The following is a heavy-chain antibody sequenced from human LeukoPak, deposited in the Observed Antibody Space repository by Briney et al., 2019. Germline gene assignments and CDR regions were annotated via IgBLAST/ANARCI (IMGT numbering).Heavy chain of an antibody. CDR3: ARAPAPATIRRWYFDL. CDR2: IYYSGST. J-gene: IGHJ2*01. CDR1: GGSISSYY. Sequence: PSETLSLTCTVSGGSISSYYWSWIRQPPGKGLEWIGYIYYSGSTNYNPSLKSRVTISVDTSKNQFSLKLCSVTAADTAVYYCARAPAPATIRRWYFDLWGRGTLVTVSS. D-gene: IGHD5-24*01. V-gene: IGHV4-59*08.